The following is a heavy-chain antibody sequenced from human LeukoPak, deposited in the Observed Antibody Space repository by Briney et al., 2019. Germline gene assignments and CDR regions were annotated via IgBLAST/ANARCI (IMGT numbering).Heavy chain of an antibody. Sequence: SETLSLTCTVSGGSISSGSYYWSWIRQPAGKGLEWIGRFYTSGGASYNPSLKSRVTISVDTSKNQFSLKLSSVTAADTAVYYCARASGTYYYYYYYMDVWGKGTTVTVSS. CDR2: FYTSGGA. CDR1: GGSISSGSYY. V-gene: IGHV4-61*02. J-gene: IGHJ6*03. D-gene: IGHD1-1*01. CDR3: ARASGTYYYYYYYMDV.